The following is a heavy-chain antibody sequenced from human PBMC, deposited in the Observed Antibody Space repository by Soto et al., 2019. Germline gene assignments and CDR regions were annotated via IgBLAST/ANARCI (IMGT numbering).Heavy chain of an antibody. CDR3: ARQVVDGAVAGSGSFDY. CDR1: AVSPVRGSYH. CDR2: IYYSGST. J-gene: IGHJ4*02. Sequence: SPDLPLRSTGSAVSPVRGSYHLCLLRLPTGKGLEWIGSIYYSGSTYYSPSLQSRVTISADTSKNQFSLKLSSVTAADTAVYYCARQVVDGAVAGSGSFDYWGQGTLVTVS. D-gene: IGHD3-10*01. V-gene: IGHV4-39*01.